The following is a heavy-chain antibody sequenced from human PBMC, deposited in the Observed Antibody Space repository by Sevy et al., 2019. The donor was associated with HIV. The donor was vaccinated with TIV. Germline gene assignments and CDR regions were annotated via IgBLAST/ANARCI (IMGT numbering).Heavy chain of an antibody. Sequence: SETLSLTCAVYGGSFSGYYWSWIRQPPGKGLEWIGEINHSGSTNYNPSLKSRVTISVDTSKNQFSLKLSSVTAADTAVYYCARVASQDIVATYSIDYWGQGTLVTVSS. J-gene: IGHJ4*02. CDR3: ARVASQDIVATYSIDY. D-gene: IGHD5-12*01. CDR2: INHSGST. V-gene: IGHV4-34*01. CDR1: GGSFSGYY.